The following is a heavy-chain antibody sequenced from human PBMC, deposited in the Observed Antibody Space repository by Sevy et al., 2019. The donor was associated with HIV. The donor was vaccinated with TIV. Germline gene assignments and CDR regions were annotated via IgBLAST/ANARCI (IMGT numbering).Heavy chain of an antibody. J-gene: IGHJ4*02. CDR2: FDPEDGET. V-gene: IGHV1-24*01. CDR1: GYTLTALS. Sequence: ASVKVSCKDSGYTLTALSMHWVRQAPGKGLEWMGGFDPEDGETIYAQKFQGRVTMTEDTSTDTAYMELSSLRSEDTAVYYCATGITFGGVISYYSDYWGQGTLVTVSS. CDR3: ATGITFGGVISYYSDY. D-gene: IGHD3-16*02.